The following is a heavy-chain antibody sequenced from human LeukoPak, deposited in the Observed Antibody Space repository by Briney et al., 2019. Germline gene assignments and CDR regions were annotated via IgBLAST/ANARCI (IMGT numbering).Heavy chain of an antibody. J-gene: IGHJ6*02. D-gene: IGHD3-10*01. CDR2: ISYEGSNK. CDR3: ARSPFGEFYYYGMDV. Sequence: GGSLSLSRSAWWFPYSRYLMHLGRQAPGEGAGWVSIISYEGSNKYYADSVKGRFTISRDNSKNTLYLQMNSLRAEDTAVYYCARSPFGEFYYYGMDVWGQGTTVTVSS. V-gene: IGHV3-30-3*01. CDR1: WFPYSRYL.